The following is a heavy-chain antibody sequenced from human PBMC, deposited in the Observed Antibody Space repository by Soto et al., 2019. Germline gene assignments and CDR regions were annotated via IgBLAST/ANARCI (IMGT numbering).Heavy chain of an antibody. CDR3: ARGGGIVVVTAPYDH. V-gene: IGHV1-46*03. CDR1: GYTFSSYY. J-gene: IGHJ4*02. D-gene: IGHD2-21*02. Sequence: QVQLVQSGAEVKKPGASVKVSCKASGYTFSSYYMNWLRQAPGQGLEWLGIINPSGGYTTYAQRVLCRGTMTSDTSTRTVHMELGSLTSEDPAVYYCARGGGIVVVTAPYDHWGPGTLVTVSS. CDR2: INPSGGYT.